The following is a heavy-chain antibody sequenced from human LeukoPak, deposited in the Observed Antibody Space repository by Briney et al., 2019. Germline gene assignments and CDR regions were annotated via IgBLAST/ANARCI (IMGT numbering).Heavy chain of an antibody. CDR2: ISYDGSNK. V-gene: IGHV3-30-3*01. J-gene: IGHJ4*02. Sequence: PGGSLRLSCAASGFTFSSYAMHWVRQAPGKGLEWVAVISYDGSNKYYADSVKGRFTISRDNFKNTLYLQMNSLRAEDTAVYYCARGIAAFDYWGQGTLVTVSS. CDR3: ARGIAAFDY. CDR1: GFTFSSYA. D-gene: IGHD6-6*01.